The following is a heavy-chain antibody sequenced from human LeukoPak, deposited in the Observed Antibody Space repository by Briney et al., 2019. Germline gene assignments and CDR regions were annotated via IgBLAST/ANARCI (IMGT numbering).Heavy chain of an antibody. J-gene: IGHJ4*02. D-gene: IGHD2-2*01. CDR1: GGTFSDYV. V-gene: IGHV1-69*13. CDR2: IIPIFGTA. CDR3: ARVHSAYATVLLPAAIASYFDY. Sequence: VASVTVSCKVSGGTFSDYVISWVRQAPGQGLEWMGGIIPIFGTANYAQKFQDRVTITADESTSTAYMELSSLRSEDTAVYYCARVHSAYATVLLPAAIASYFDYWGQGTLVTVSS.